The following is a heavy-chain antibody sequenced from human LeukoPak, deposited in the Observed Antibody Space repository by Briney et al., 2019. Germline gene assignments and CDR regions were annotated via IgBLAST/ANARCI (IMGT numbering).Heavy chain of an antibody. D-gene: IGHD6-19*01. J-gene: IGHJ4*02. V-gene: IGHV3-30*04. CDR1: GFIFSNYL. Sequence: PGRSLRLSCAASGFIFSNYLMHWVRQAPGKGLEWVAVISYDGSTKYYADSLKGRFTISRDNSNNTLYLQMNSLRPEDTAVYYCARSGAFNGWSREIPLWGQGTLVTVSS. CDR3: ARSGAFNGWSREIPL. CDR2: ISYDGSTK.